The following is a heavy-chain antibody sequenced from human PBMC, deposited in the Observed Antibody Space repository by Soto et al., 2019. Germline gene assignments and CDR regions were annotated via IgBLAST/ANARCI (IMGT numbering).Heavy chain of an antibody. CDR3: ARVTQNYDILTGSPYYFDY. V-gene: IGHV4-34*01. J-gene: IGHJ4*02. Sequence: SETLSLTCAVYGGSFSGYYWSWIRQPPGKGLEWIGEINHSGSINYNPSLKSRVTISVDTSKNQFSLKLSSVTAADTAVYYCARVTQNYDILTGSPYYFDYWGQGTLVTVSS. CDR1: GGSFSGYY. CDR2: INHSGSI. D-gene: IGHD3-9*01.